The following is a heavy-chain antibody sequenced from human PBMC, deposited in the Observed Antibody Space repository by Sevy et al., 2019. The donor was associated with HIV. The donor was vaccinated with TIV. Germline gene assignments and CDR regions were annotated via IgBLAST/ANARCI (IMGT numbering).Heavy chain of an antibody. J-gene: IGHJ4*02. Sequence: GGSLRLSCAASGFTFSSYSMNWVRQAPGKGLEWVSSISSSSSYIYYADSVKGRFTISRDNAKNSMYLQMNSLRAEDTAVYYCARALEYDILTGLGHGFDYWGQGTLVTVSS. D-gene: IGHD3-9*01. V-gene: IGHV3-21*01. CDR3: ARALEYDILTGLGHGFDY. CDR2: ISSSSSYI. CDR1: GFTFSSYS.